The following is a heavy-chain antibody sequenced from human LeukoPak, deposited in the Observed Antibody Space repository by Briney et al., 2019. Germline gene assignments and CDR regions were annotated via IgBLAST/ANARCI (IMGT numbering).Heavy chain of an antibody. J-gene: IGHJ3*02. CDR1: GGTFSSYA. CDR2: IIPIFGTA. D-gene: IGHD6-6*01. V-gene: IGHV1-69*06. Sequence: ASVKVSCKASGGTFSSYAISWVRQAPGQGLEWMGGIIPIFGTANYAQKFQGRVTMTEDTSTDTAYMELSSLRSEDTAVYYCAPYSSSSVSAFDIWGQGTMVTVSS. CDR3: APYSSSSVSAFDI.